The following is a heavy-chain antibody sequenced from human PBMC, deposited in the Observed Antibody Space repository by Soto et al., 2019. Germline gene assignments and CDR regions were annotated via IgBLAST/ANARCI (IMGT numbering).Heavy chain of an antibody. D-gene: IGHD6-19*01. V-gene: IGHV4-59*01. Sequence: SETLSLTCSVSGGSISVSYWSWIRQSPGKGLEWLGYVYYTGSTNYSPSLRSRVSISVDTSKNEFSLRPSSVTAADTAVYFCARSVAVPGAHIDYWGQGTQVTVSS. J-gene: IGHJ4*02. CDR1: GGSISVSY. CDR2: VYYTGST. CDR3: ARSVAVPGAHIDY.